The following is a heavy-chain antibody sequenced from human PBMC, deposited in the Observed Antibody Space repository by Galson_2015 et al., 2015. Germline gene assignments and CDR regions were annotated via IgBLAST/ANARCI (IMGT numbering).Heavy chain of an antibody. CDR2: INSDGSST. V-gene: IGHV3-74*01. D-gene: IGHD3-22*01. Sequence: SLRLSCAASGFTFSSYWMHWVRQAPGKGLVWVSRINSDGSSTSYADSVKGRFTISRDNAKNTLYLQMNSLRAEDTAVYYCARDGKYYYDSSGYFFDYWGQGTLVTVSS. J-gene: IGHJ4*02. CDR3: ARDGKYYYDSSGYFFDY. CDR1: GFTFSSYW.